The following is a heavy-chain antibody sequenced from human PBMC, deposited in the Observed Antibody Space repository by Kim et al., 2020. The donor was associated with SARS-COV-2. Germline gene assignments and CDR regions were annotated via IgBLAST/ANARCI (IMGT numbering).Heavy chain of an antibody. CDR3: AKGLAATGTYHYYYYGMDV. Sequence: KGRFTISRDNSKNNLYMQMNSLRAEDTAVYYCAKGLAATGTYHYYYYGMDVWGQGTTVTVSS. V-gene: IGHV3-23*01. D-gene: IGHD6-13*01. J-gene: IGHJ6*02.